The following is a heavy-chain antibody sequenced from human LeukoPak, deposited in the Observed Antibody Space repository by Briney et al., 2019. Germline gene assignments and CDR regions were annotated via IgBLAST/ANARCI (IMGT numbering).Heavy chain of an antibody. J-gene: IGHJ4*02. CDR3: ARVTGYMIEDYFDY. D-gene: IGHD3-22*01. Sequence: ASETLSLTCTVSGDSITSGTYYWSWIRQPAGKGLEWIGRIYSSGITNYKPSLKSRVTISVDTSRNQFSLNLNSVTAADTAVYYCARVTGYMIEDYFDYWGQGTLVTVSS. CDR2: IYSSGIT. V-gene: IGHV4-61*02. CDR1: GDSITSGTYY.